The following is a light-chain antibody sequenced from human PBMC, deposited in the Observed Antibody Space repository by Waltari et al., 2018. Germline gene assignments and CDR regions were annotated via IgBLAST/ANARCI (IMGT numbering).Light chain of an antibody. Sequence: EIVLTQSPATLSLSPGERATLSCRSGQRGSSAAAWYQQKPGQAPRLLIYDSSKRATGFPSRFSRSGSGTDFTLTISSLEPDDSAVYYCQQRSNWPPLFTFGPGPKVAIK. CDR3: QQRSNWPPLFT. V-gene: IGKV3-11*01. CDR2: DSS. J-gene: IGKJ3*01. CDR1: QRGSSA.